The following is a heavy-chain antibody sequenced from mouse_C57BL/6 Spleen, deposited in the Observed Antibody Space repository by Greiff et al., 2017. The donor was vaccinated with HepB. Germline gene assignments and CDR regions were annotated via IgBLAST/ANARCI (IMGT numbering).Heavy chain of an antibody. D-gene: IGHD1-1*01. Sequence: ESGPGLVKPSQSLSLTCSVTGYSITSGYYWNWIRQFPGNKLEWMGYISYDGSNNYNPSLKNRISITRDTSKNQFFLKLNSVTTEDTATYYCARGEGYYYGSSYDYYAMDYWGQGTSVTVSS. CDR2: ISYDGSN. J-gene: IGHJ4*01. V-gene: IGHV3-6*01. CDR3: ARGEGYYYGSSYDYYAMDY. CDR1: GYSITSGYY.